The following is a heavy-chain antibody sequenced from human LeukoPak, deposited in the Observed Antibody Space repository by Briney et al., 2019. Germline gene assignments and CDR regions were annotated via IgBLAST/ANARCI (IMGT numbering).Heavy chain of an antibody. CDR3: TRGGSVGYYYYYYMDV. J-gene: IGHJ6*03. Sequence: GGSLRLSCTASGFTFANYAMSWFRQAPGKGLEWVGFIRSKAYGGATEYAASVKGRFTISRDDSKSIAYLQMNSLKTEDTAVYYCTRGGSVGYYYYYYMDVWGKGTTVSVSS. CDR1: GFTFANYA. V-gene: IGHV3-49*03. D-gene: IGHD5-12*01. CDR2: IRSKAYGGAT.